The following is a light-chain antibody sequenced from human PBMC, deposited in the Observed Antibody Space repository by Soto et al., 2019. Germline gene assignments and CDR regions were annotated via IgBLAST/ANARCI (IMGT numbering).Light chain of an antibody. Sequence: DIQMTQSPSTLSAFVGDRVTIACRASQNIRSWLAWYQQKPGKAPKILIYKASTLESGVPARFSGSGSGTEFSLTISSLQPDDFATYYCQQYHLHSTCSPGTKVD. V-gene: IGKV1-5*03. CDR2: KAS. CDR1: QNIRSW. CDR3: QQYHLHST. J-gene: IGKJ3*01.